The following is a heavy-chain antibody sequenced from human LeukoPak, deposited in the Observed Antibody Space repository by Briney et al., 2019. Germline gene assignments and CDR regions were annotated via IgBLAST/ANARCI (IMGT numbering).Heavy chain of an antibody. J-gene: IGHJ4*02. CDR3: ARRGYSSSWYGAHFDY. Sequence: SETLSLTCTVSGGSISSYYWSWIRQPPGKGLEWIGYIYYSGSTNYNPSLKSRVTISVDPSKNQFSLKLSSVTATDTAVYYCARRGYSSSWYGAHFDYWGQGTLVTVSS. D-gene: IGHD6-13*01. V-gene: IGHV4-59*01. CDR2: IYYSGST. CDR1: GGSISSYY.